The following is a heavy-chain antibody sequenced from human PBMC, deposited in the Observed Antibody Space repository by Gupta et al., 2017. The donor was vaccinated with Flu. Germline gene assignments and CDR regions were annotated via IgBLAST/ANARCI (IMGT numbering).Heavy chain of an antibody. Sequence: EVQLVESGGGLVQPGGSLRLSCAVSGFTFSSHLMSWVRQAPGKGLEGVANINQDGSEKYSVYCVKGRFTISRDNAKNSLVLQMNSLRGEDTAVYYCARRIAESHTGGYCDYWGQGTLVSVSS. D-gene: IGHD6-13*01. CDR3: ARRIAESHTGGYCDY. CDR1: GFTFSSHL. V-gene: IGHV3-7*01. J-gene: IGHJ4*02. CDR2: INQDGSEK.